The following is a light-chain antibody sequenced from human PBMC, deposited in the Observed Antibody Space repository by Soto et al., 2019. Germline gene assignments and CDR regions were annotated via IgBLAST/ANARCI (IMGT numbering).Light chain of an antibody. CDR3: QSYDSSLSVYV. CDR2: EVN. V-gene: IGLV2-14*01. Sequence: QSALTQPASLSGSPGQSITISCTGTSSDIGAYDYVSWFQQHPGKAPKLMISEVNNRPSGVSNRFSGSKSGNTAYLTISGLQVEDEAEYYCQSYDSSLSVYVFGTGTKLTVL. J-gene: IGLJ1*01. CDR1: SSDIGAYDY.